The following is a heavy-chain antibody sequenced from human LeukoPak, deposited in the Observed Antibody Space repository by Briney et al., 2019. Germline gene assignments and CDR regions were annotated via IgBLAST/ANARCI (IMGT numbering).Heavy chain of an antibody. CDR3: ASRTTMVRGVNYYYYMDV. Sequence: SETLSLTCAVYGGSFSGYYWSWIRQPPGKGLEWIGEINHSGSTNYNPSLKSRVTISVGTSKNQFSLKLSSVTAADTAVYYCASRTTMVRGVNYYYYMDVWGKGTTVTISS. V-gene: IGHV4-34*01. J-gene: IGHJ6*03. D-gene: IGHD3-10*01. CDR2: INHSGST. CDR1: GGSFSGYY.